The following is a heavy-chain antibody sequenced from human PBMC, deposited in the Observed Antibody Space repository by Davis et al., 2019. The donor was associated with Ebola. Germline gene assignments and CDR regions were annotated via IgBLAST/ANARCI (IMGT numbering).Heavy chain of an antibody. J-gene: IGHJ4*02. CDR2: ISYDGSNK. Sequence: GESLKISCAASGFTFSSYSMNWVRQAPGKGLEWVSVISYDGSNKYYADSVKGRFTISRDNSKNTLYLQMNSLRAEDTAVYYCAKEDYWGQGTLVTVSS. V-gene: IGHV3-30*18. CDR3: AKEDY. CDR1: GFTFSSYS.